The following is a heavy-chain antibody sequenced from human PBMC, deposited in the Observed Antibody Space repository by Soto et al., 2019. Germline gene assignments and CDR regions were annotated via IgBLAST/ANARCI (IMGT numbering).Heavy chain of an antibody. J-gene: IGHJ6*02. D-gene: IGHD2-15*01. CDR1: GGSFSGYY. Sequence: SETLSLTCAVYGGSFSGYYWSWIRQPPGKGLEWIGEINHSGSTNYNPSIKSRVTISVDTSKNQFSLKLSSVTAADTAVYYCARAGAAGIVVVVAPSYDYYYYGMDVWGQGTTVTVSS. CDR2: INHSGST. CDR3: ARAGAAGIVVVVAPSYDYYYYGMDV. V-gene: IGHV4-34*01.